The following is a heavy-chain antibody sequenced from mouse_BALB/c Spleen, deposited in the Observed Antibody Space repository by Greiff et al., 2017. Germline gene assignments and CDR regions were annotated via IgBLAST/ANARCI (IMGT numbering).Heavy chain of an antibody. CDR1: GFTFSSYA. J-gene: IGHJ4*01. CDR2: ISSGGSYT. V-gene: IGHV5-9-4*01. Sequence: EVQLVESGGGLVKPGGSLKLSCAASGFTFSSYAMSWVRQSPEKRLEWVAEISSGGSYTYYPDTVTGRFTISRDNAKNTLYLEMSSLRSEDTAMYYCARPITTAGAMDYWGQGTSVTVSS. CDR3: ARPITTAGAMDY. D-gene: IGHD1-1*01.